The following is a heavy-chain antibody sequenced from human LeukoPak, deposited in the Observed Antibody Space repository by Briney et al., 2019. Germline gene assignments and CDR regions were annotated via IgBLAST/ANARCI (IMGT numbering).Heavy chain of an antibody. V-gene: IGHV5-51*01. CDR3: ARLVSGVGNWFDP. D-gene: IGHD1-26*01. CDR2: IYPGDCDT. J-gene: IGHJ5*02. Sequence: GESLKISCKGSGYSFTSYWIVWVRQMPGKGLEWMGIIYPGDCDTRYGPSFQGQVTLSADKSISTAYLQWSSLKASGTAMYYCARLVSGVGNWFDPWGQGTLVTVSS. CDR1: GYSFTSYW.